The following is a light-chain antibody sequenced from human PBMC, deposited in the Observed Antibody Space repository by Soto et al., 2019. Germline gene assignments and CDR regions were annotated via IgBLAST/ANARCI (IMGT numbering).Light chain of an antibody. CDR2: AAS. CDR3: QQCQGWPLT. J-gene: IGKJ4*01. Sequence: EIVMTQSPATLSVSPGERVTLSCRASQRVSNNLVWYQQKPGQAPRLLIFAASTRATGVPARFSGSGSGTEFTLTISSLQSEDFAVYFCQQCQGWPLTFGGGTKVEIK. V-gene: IGKV3-15*01. CDR1: QRVSNN.